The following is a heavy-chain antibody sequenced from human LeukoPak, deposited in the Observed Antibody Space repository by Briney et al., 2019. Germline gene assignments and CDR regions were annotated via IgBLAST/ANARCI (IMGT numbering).Heavy chain of an antibody. Sequence: SETLSLTCTVSGGSISSYYWSWIRQPAGKGLEWIGRIYTSGSTNYNPSLKSRVTMSVDTSKNQFSLKLSSVTAADTAVYYCARGGVGSGAFTYYYYYMDVWGKGTTVTVSS. CDR3: ARGGVGSGAFTYYYYYMDV. J-gene: IGHJ6*03. CDR2: IYTSGST. CDR1: GGSISSYY. D-gene: IGHD6-19*01. V-gene: IGHV4-4*07.